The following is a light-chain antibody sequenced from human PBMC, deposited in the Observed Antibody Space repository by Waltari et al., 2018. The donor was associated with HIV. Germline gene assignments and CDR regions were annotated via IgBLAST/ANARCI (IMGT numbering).Light chain of an antibody. Sequence: IVLTQSPAPLPLSPGEGATLPCRASQSVSSSYLAWYQQKPGQAPRLLIYGASSRATGIPDRFSGSGSGTDFTLTISRLEPEDFAVYYCQQYGSSITFGGGTKVEIK. J-gene: IGKJ4*01. CDR3: QQYGSSIT. CDR2: GAS. V-gene: IGKV3-20*01. CDR1: QSVSSSY.